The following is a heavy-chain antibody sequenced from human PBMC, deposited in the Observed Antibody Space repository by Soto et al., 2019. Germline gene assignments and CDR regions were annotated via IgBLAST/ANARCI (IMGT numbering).Heavy chain of an antibody. CDR2: IYYSGIS. Sequence: QVQLLESGPGLVKPSQTLSLICHVSGASISSGGYYWSWIRQRPGGGLEWLGFIYYSGISHYNPSHKSRATISVDTSKNQFSLKLMSVTAADTAVYYCARTEWIQLWFDYWGQGALVTVS. V-gene: IGHV4-31*03. CDR1: GASISSGGYY. D-gene: IGHD5-18*01. CDR3: ARTEWIQLWFDY. J-gene: IGHJ4*02.